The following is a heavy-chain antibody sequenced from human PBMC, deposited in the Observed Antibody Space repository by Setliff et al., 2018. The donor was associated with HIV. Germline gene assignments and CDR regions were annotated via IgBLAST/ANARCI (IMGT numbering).Heavy chain of an antibody. CDR1: GDSITSNSYY. CDR3: AGGLHYGLGKFGY. Sequence: SETLSLTCTVSGDSITSNSYYWGWIRQSPGKGLEWIGTMHHSGSTYYNPSLKSRTTISVGTSKNEFSLKLSSVTAADTAVYYCAGGLHYGLGKFGYWGQGTLVTVSS. V-gene: IGHV4-39*07. D-gene: IGHD3-10*01. J-gene: IGHJ4*02. CDR2: MHHSGST.